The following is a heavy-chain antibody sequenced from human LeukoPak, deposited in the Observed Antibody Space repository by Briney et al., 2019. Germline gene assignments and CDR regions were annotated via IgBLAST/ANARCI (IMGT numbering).Heavy chain of an antibody. CDR3: AKDLGTVALDALDI. CDR1: GFTFSRYG. J-gene: IGHJ3*02. Sequence: PGGSLRLSCAASGFTFSRYGMHWVRQAPGKGLEWGGVIWYDGSNQYYADSVKGRFTISRDNSKNTLYLQMNSLRAEDTAIYYCAKDLGTVALDALDIWGQGTMVTVSS. V-gene: IGHV3-33*06. CDR2: IWYDGSNQ. D-gene: IGHD4-23*01.